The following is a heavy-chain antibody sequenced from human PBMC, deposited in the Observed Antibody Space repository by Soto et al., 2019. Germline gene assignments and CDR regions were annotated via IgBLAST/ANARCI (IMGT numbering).Heavy chain of an antibody. V-gene: IGHV3-9*01. D-gene: IGHD6-19*01. Sequence: EVQLVESGGGLVQPGRSLRLSCAASGFTFDDYAMHWVREAPGKGLEWVSAISWNSGSIGYAESVKGRFTISRDNAKNSLYVQMNSLRAEDTALYYCVKDISGYSSTYYGMDVWGQGTTVTVSS. CDR2: ISWNSGSI. J-gene: IGHJ6*02. CDR1: GFTFDDYA. CDR3: VKDISGYSSTYYGMDV.